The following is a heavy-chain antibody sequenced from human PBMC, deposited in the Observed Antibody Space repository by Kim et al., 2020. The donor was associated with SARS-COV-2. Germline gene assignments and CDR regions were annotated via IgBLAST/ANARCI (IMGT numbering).Heavy chain of an antibody. CDR3: AKSSHWYDSLGYFDY. CDR2: ISGSGGST. J-gene: IGHJ4*02. Sequence: GGSLRLSCAASGFTFSSYAMSWVRQAPGKGLEWVSAISGSGGSTYYADSVKGRFTISRDNSKNTLYLQMNSLRAEDTAVYYCAKSSHWYDSLGYFDYWGQGTLVTVSS. D-gene: IGHD3-22*01. CDR1: GFTFSSYA. V-gene: IGHV3-23*01.